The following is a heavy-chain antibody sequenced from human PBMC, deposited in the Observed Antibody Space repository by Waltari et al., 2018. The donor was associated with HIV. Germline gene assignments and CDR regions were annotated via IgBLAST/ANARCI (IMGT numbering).Heavy chain of an antibody. J-gene: IGHJ4*02. CDR2: IYYSGST. V-gene: IGHV4-31*03. CDR1: GSSLRRGGSY. CDR3: ARRRDYDNSGHYYYFDY. Sequence: QVQLQESGPGLVKPSQTLSLPCTVSGSSLRRGGSYWLWIRQPPGKGLEWIGYIYYSGSTYYNPSLKSRVTISVDTSKNQFSLKMTSVTAADTAVYYCARRRDYDNSGHYYYFDYWGQGALVTVSS. D-gene: IGHD3-22*01.